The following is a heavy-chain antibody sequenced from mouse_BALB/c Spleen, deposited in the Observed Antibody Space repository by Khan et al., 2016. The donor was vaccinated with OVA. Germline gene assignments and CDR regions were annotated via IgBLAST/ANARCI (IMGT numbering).Heavy chain of an antibody. D-gene: IGHD2-14*01. Sequence: EVKLLESGGGLVQPGGSLKLSCAASGFDFSRYWMSWVRQAPGKGLEWIGEINPDSSTINYTPSLKDKFIISRDNAKNTLYLQMSKVRSEDTALYYCARPYRSYGRAWFAYWGQGTLVTVSA. CDR3: ARPYRSYGRAWFAY. CDR1: GFDFSRYW. V-gene: IGHV4-1*02. J-gene: IGHJ3*01. CDR2: INPDSSTI.